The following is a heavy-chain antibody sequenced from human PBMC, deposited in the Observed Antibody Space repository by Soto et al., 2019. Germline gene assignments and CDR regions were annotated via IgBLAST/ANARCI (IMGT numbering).Heavy chain of an antibody. V-gene: IGHV4-59*01. CDR1: GGSISSGY. CDR2: ISNTGTT. D-gene: IGHD3-22*01. CDR3: ARADSSGYYPTNDAFDI. J-gene: IGHJ3*02. Sequence: PSETLSLTCTVSGGSISSGYWSWLRQSPGEGLEWIGHISNTGTTNYSPSLKSRVFMSVDTSKTQISLKVSSVNAADTAVYYCARADSSGYYPTNDAFDIWGQGTMVTVSS.